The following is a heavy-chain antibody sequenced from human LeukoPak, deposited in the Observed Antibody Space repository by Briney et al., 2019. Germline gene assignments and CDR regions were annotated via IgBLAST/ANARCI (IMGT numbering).Heavy chain of an antibody. CDR2: ISGSGGST. J-gene: IGHJ6*03. CDR1: GFTFSSYA. V-gene: IGHV3-23*01. Sequence: GGSLRLSCAASGFTFSSYAMSWVRQAPGKGLEWVSAISGSGGSTYYADSVKGRFTISRDNSKNTLYLQMNSLRAEDTAVYYCAKKIARQYYYYYMDVWGKGTTVTVSS. D-gene: IGHD6-6*01. CDR3: AKKIARQYYYYYMDV.